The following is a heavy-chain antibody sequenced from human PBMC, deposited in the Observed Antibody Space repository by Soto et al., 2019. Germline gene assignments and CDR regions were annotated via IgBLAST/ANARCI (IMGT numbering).Heavy chain of an antibody. CDR3: AREGVAPYYYSGMDV. J-gene: IGHJ6*02. V-gene: IGHV1-18*01. CDR2: ISSYNGDT. CDR1: GYTFTRSG. D-gene: IGHD5-12*01. Sequence: QVQLVQSGGEVKKPGASVKVSCKASGYTFTRSGISWVRQAPGQGLEWMGWISSYNGDTNYAQKFQGRVTMTTDTSXXTAYMELRSLRSDDTAVYYCAREGVAPYYYSGMDVWGQGTPVTVSS.